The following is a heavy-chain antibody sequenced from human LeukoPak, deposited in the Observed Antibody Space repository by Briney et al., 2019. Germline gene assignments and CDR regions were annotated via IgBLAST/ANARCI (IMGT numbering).Heavy chain of an antibody. CDR3: ARHPRPEWLGYSHQNWFDP. CDR2: IYPGDSDT. J-gene: IGHJ5*02. Sequence: GESLKISCKGSGYSFTSYWIGWVRQMPGKGLEWMGIIYPGDSDTRYSPSFQGQVTISADKSISTAYLQWSSLKASDTAMYYCARHPRPEWLGYSHQNWFDPWGQGTLVTVSS. CDR1: GYSFTSYW. D-gene: IGHD6-19*01. V-gene: IGHV5-51*01.